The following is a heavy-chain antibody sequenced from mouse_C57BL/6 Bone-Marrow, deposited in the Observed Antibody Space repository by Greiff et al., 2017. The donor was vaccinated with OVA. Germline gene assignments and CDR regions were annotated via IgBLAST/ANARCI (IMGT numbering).Heavy chain of an antibody. CDR2: IDPENGDT. CDR1: GFNIKDDY. V-gene: IGHV14-4*01. Sequence: VQLQQSGAELVRPGASVKLSCTASGFNIKDDYMHWVKQRPEQGLEWIGWIDPENGDTEYASKFQGKATITADTSYNTAYLQISSLTSEDTAVYYGTTCYDGYFDYWGQGTTLTVSS. D-gene: IGHD2-3*01. CDR3: TTCYDGYFDY. J-gene: IGHJ2*01.